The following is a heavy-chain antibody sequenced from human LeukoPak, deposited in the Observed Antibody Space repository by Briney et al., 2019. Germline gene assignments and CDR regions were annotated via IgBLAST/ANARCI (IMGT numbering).Heavy chain of an antibody. CDR3: ARGSCSSTSWCEPAAY. Sequence: ASVKASCNASGYTFTSYYIHWVRQAPGQGLEWMGIIHPSGGSTSYAQKFQGRVTMTRDTSTSTVYMELSSLRSEDTAVYYCARGSCSSTSWCEPAAYWGQGTLVTVSS. CDR2: IHPSGGST. V-gene: IGHV1-46*03. CDR1: GYTFTSYY. J-gene: IGHJ4*02. D-gene: IGHD2-2*01.